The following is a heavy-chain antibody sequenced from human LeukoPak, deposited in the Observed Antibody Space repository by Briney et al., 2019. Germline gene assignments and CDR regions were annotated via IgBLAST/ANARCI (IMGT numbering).Heavy chain of an antibody. J-gene: IGHJ4*02. Sequence: SETLSLTCAVYGGSFSGYYWSWIRQPPGKGLEWIGEIHHSGSTNYNPSLKSRVTISVDTSKNQFSLKLSSVTAADTAVYFCARGPPTDYYDSSGFYYVFDYWGQGTLVTVSS. V-gene: IGHV4-34*01. CDR3: ARGPPTDYYDSSGFYYVFDY. CDR2: IHHSGST. D-gene: IGHD3-22*01. CDR1: GGSFSGYY.